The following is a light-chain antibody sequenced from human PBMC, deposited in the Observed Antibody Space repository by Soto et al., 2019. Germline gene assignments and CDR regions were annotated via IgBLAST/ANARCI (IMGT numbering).Light chain of an antibody. V-gene: IGLV1-36*01. CDR2: YDN. Sequence: QSALTQPPSVSEAPSQRVTISCSGSSSNIGNNAVNWYQQLPGKSPKLLIYYDNLLPSGVSDRFSGSKSGTSASLAISGLQSEDEADYYCAVWDDSLNAYVFGTGTKVTVL. J-gene: IGLJ1*01. CDR1: SSNIGNNA. CDR3: AVWDDSLNAYV.